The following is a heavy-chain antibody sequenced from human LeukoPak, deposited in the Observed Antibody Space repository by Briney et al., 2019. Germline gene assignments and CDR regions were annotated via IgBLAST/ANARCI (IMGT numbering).Heavy chain of an antibody. Sequence: GESLQISCKASGYRFPYHWTSCVRQMPGKGLEWMGIIYPGDSDTRYSPSFQGQVTISTDKSINTAYLQWSSLKASDTAMYYCARLPNSGADLTWFDPWGQGTLVSVSS. CDR2: IYPGDSDT. D-gene: IGHD3-10*01. CDR3: ARLPNSGADLTWFDP. J-gene: IGHJ5*02. CDR1: GYRFPYHW. V-gene: IGHV5-51*01.